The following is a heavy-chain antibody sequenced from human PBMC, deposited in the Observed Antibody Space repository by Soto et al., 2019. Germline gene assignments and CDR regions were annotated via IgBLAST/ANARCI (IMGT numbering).Heavy chain of an antibody. CDR3: GGRENANCRGIFGY. CDR2: IDWDDAK. J-gene: IGHJ4*02. Sequence: SGPTLVNPTQTLTLTCTFSGFSLSTNGMCVSWIRQPPGKALEWLARIDWDDAKFYNTTLKTRLTISKDTSKNQVVLTMTNMYPADTATYYCGGRENANCRGIFGYWGQGTQVTVSS. D-gene: IGHD1-1*01. V-gene: IGHV2-70*17. CDR1: GFSLSTNGMC.